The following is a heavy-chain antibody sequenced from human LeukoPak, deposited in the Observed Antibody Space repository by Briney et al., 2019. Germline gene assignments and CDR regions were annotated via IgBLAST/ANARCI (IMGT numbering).Heavy chain of an antibody. D-gene: IGHD4-23*01. J-gene: IGHJ3*02. V-gene: IGHV1-46*01. CDR2: IDPSGGST. Sequence: SVKVSRKSSGYIFTSYYMHWVRQAPGQGHEWMGIIDPSGGSTFYAHKFQGKVIMTMDTSTSTVYMELISLRSNDTAVYYCAKLSQQTFDIWGQGTLVTVSS. CDR3: AKLSQQTFDI. CDR1: GYIFTSYY.